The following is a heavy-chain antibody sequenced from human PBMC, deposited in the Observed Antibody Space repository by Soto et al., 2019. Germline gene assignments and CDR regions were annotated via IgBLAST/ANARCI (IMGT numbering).Heavy chain of an antibody. D-gene: IGHD7-27*01. CDR3: ARKAWVRFDY. V-gene: IGHV4-4*02. Sequence: SETLSLTCAVSGDSISSSVWWTLVRQPPGKGLEWIGEVFHTGDTYFNPSLRSRVAMSVDKSTNEFSLKVTSVTAADTAIYYCARKAWVRFDYWGQGALVTVSS. CDR2: VFHTGDT. J-gene: IGHJ4*02. CDR1: GDSISSSVW.